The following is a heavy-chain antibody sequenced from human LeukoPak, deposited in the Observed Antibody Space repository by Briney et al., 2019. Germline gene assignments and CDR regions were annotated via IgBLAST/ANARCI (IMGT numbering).Heavy chain of an antibody. CDR3: ARADHWNAFDY. CDR1: GGSISNGGYF. V-gene: IGHV4-31*03. D-gene: IGHD1-1*01. J-gene: IGHJ4*02. Sequence: SETLSLTCTVSGGSISNGGYFWNWIRQHPGKGLESIGYISSSGSAYYNPSLKGRVTISVDTSKNQFSLKLMSVTAADTAVYYCARADHWNAFDYWGQGTLVPVSS. CDR2: ISSSGSA.